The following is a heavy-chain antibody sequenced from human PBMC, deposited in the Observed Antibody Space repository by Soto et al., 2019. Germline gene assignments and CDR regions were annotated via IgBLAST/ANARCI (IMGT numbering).Heavy chain of an antibody. CDR3: ARGSSGWSSIRLDD. CDR1: SGSITSVNSY. J-gene: IGHJ4*02. D-gene: IGHD6-19*01. Sequence: SETLSLTCTVSSGSITSVNSYWSWIRQFPGKGLEWIGYIYYSGSSYYNPSLKGRVTISEDTSKKQFSLKLNSVTAADTAVYYCARGSSGWSSIRLDDWGQGTLVTVSS. V-gene: IGHV4-31*03. CDR2: IYYSGSS.